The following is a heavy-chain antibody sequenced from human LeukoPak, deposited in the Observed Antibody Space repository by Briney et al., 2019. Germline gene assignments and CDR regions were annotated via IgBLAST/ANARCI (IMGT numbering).Heavy chain of an antibody. CDR2: IDSGGST. D-gene: IGHD1-26*01. CDR1: GFTVSSNY. J-gene: IGHJ6*02. V-gene: IGHV3-53*01. CDR3: ARDGLVGATDYYYYGMDV. Sequence: GGSLRLSCAASGFTVSSNYMSWVRQAPGKGLEWVSVIDSGGSTYYADSVKGRFTISRDNSKNTLYLQMNSLRAEDTAVYYCARDGLVGATDYYYYGMDVWGQGTTVTVSS.